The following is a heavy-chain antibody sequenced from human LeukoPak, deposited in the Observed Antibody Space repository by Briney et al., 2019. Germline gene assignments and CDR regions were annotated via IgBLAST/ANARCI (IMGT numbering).Heavy chain of an antibody. CDR1: GFTFSSYE. CDR2: ISSSGSTI. J-gene: IGHJ3*02. CDR3: ARVADSSGYWGAFDI. D-gene: IGHD3-22*01. Sequence: GGSLRLSCAASGFTFSSYEMNWVRQAPGKGLEWVSYISSSGSTIYYADSVKGRFTISRDNAKNSLYLQMNSLRAEDTAVYYCARVADSSGYWGAFDIWGQGTMVIVSS. V-gene: IGHV3-48*03.